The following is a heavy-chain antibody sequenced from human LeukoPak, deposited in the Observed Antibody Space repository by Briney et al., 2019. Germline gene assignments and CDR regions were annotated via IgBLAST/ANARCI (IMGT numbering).Heavy chain of an antibody. D-gene: IGHD2-21*02. Sequence: GSLRLSCAASGFNVGKSAMGWVRQAPGKGLEWVSGIRGSGGSTYYADSVKGRFTISRDNSKNTLYLQMNSLRAEDTAVYYCAKTVVTAGYGMDVWGQGTTVTVSS. J-gene: IGHJ6*02. CDR2: IRGSGGST. V-gene: IGHV3-23*01. CDR1: GFNVGKSA. CDR3: AKTVVTAGYGMDV.